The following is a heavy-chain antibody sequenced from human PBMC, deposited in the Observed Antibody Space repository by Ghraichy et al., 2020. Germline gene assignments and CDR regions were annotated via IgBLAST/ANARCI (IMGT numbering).Heavy chain of an antibody. V-gene: IGHV3-21*01. CDR2: ISSSSSYI. CDR3: ARDWRVYSSGWYTNAFDI. J-gene: IGHJ3*02. Sequence: GGSLRLSCAASGFTFSSYSMNWVRQAPGKGLEWVSSISSSSSYIYYADSVKGRFTISRDNAKNSLYLQMNSLRAEDTAVYYCARDWRVYSSGWYTNAFDIWGQGTMVTVSS. D-gene: IGHD6-19*01. CDR1: GFTFSSYS.